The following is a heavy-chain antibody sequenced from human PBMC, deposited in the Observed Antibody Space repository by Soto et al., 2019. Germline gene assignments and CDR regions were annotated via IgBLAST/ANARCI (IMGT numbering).Heavy chain of an antibody. V-gene: IGHV5-51*01. CDR3: ARGGVSTRNFDY. CDR2: IYPSDSDT. Sequence: GESLNISCKGSGYNFAGYWIAWVRQMPGKGLELMGIIYPSDSDTRYRPSFQGQVTISADKSISSAYLQWSSLRASDTAMYYCARGGVSTRNFDYWGQGTPVTFSS. J-gene: IGHJ4*02. D-gene: IGHD3-3*01. CDR1: GYNFAGYW.